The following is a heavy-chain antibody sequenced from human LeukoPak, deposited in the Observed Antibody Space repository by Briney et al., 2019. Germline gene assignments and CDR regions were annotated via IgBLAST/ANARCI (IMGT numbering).Heavy chain of an antibody. V-gene: IGHV3-23*01. CDR3: AKDEEQQLSADAFDI. J-gene: IGHJ3*02. CDR2: ISGSGGST. CDR1: GFTFSSYA. D-gene: IGHD6-13*01. Sequence: PGGSLRLSCAASGFTFSSYAMSWVRQAPGKRLEWVSAISGSGGSTYYADSVKGRFTISRDNSKNTLYLQMNSLRAEDTAVYYCAKDEEQQLSADAFDIWGQGTMVTVSS.